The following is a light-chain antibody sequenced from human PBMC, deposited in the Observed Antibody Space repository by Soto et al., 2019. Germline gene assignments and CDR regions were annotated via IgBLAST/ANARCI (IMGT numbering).Light chain of an antibody. CDR2: DVS. Sequence: QSALTQPASVSGSPGQSITISCTGTSSDVGDYNYVSWYQQHPGKAPKLMIYDVSNRPSGVSDRFSGSKSGNTASLTISGLKAEDEADYYCSSYRTTSPLVVFGGGTKLTVL. CDR3: SSYRTTSPLVV. J-gene: IGLJ3*02. V-gene: IGLV2-14*01. CDR1: SSDVGDYNY.